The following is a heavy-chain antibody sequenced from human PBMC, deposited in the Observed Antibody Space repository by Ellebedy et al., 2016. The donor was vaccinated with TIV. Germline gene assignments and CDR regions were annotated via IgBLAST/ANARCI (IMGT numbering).Heavy chain of an antibody. CDR1: GFTFSSYD. V-gene: IGHV3-13*01. J-gene: IGHJ4*02. CDR2: IGTAGDT. D-gene: IGHD1-1*01. Sequence: PGGSLSLSCAASGFTFSSYDMHWVSQATGKGLEWVSAIGTAGDTYYPGSVKGRFTISRENAKKSLYLQMNSLRAEDTAVYYCARATAGFDYWGQGTLVTVSS. CDR3: ARATAGFDY.